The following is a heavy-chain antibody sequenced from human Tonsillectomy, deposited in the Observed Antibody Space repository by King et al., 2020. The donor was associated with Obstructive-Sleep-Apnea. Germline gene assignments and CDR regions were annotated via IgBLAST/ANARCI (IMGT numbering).Heavy chain of an antibody. V-gene: IGHV1-18*01. Sequence: LVQSGAEVKKPGASVKVSCKASGYTFTSFGFSWVRQAPGQGLEWMGWMSAYNGNTNYAQKLQGRVTMTTDTSTSTAYMELRSLRSDDTAVYYCARLITMVRGATYLYGMDVWGQGTTVTVSS. CDR2: MSAYNGNT. CDR1: GYTFTSFG. J-gene: IGHJ6*02. CDR3: ARLITMVRGATYLYGMDV. D-gene: IGHD3-10*01.